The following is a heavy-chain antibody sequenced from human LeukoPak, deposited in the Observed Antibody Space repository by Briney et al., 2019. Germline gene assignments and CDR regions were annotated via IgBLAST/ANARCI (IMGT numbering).Heavy chain of an antibody. CDR1: GFTFSSYS. J-gene: IGHJ4*02. D-gene: IGHD3-9*01. CDR3: ARDASADILTGYYLRKNPPPTY. CDR2: ISSSSSYI. Sequence: GGSLRLSCSPSGFTFSSYSMNWVRHAPGKGLEWVSSISSSSSYIYYADSVKGRFTISRDNVKNSLYLQMNSLRAEDTAAYYCARDASADILTGYYLRKNPPPTYWGQGTLVTVSS. V-gene: IGHV3-21*01.